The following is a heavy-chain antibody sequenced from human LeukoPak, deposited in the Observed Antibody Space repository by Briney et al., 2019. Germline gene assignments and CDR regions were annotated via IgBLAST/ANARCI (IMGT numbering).Heavy chain of an antibody. V-gene: IGHV3-23*01. D-gene: IGHD3-22*01. J-gene: IGHJ5*01. CDR2: ITSSGDAT. CDR1: GFTFNIYS. Sequence: LAGGSLRLSCVASGFTFNIYSMSWVRQAPGKGLEWVSSITSSGDATFHADSVKDHFTISRDNSKSTLYLQMSRLRAEDTAVYYCAKDRPNYHESNGHYYRLNGDSWGQGTLVTVSS. CDR3: AKDRPNYHESNGHYYRLNGDS.